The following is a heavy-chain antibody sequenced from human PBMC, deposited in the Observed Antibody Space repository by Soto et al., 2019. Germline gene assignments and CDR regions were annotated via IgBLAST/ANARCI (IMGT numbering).Heavy chain of an antibody. V-gene: IGHV3-15*07. D-gene: IGHD4-4*01. CDR2: IKSKTDGGTT. Sequence: GGSLRLSCAASGFHISNAWMNWVRRAPGKGLEWVGRIKSKTDGGTTDYAAPVKGRFTISRDDSRNTLYLQMNSLKIEDTAVYYCTTPRTSTLTSYYYYGMDVWGQGTTVTVSS. CDR1: GFHISNAW. CDR3: TTPRTSTLTSYYYYGMDV. J-gene: IGHJ6*02.